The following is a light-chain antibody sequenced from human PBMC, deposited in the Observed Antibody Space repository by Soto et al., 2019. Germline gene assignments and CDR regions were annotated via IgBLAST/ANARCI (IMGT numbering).Light chain of an antibody. V-gene: IGLV2-8*01. J-gene: IGLJ3*02. CDR1: SSDVGGYTY. Sequence: QSALTQPPSASGSPGQSVRISCTGTSSDVGGYTYVSWYQQHPGKAPKLMIYEVSKRPSGVPDRFSGSKSGNTASLTVSGLQAEHEADYYCSSYAGSNKRVFGGGTKLTVL. CDR3: SSYAGSNKRV. CDR2: EVS.